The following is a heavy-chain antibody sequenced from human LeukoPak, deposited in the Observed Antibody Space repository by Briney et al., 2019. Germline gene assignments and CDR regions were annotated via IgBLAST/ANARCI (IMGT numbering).Heavy chain of an antibody. Sequence: SETLSPTCTVSGGSMSTRSYYWGWIRQPPGKGLEWIGSIYYSGSTYYNPSLKSRVTISVDTSKNQFSLKLSSVTAADTAVYYCARRAYYYDTSRYFDYWGKGTLVPVSS. V-gene: IGHV4-39*01. CDR3: ARRAYYYDTSRYFDY. D-gene: IGHD3-22*01. J-gene: IGHJ4*02. CDR2: IYYSGST. CDR1: GGSMSTRSYY.